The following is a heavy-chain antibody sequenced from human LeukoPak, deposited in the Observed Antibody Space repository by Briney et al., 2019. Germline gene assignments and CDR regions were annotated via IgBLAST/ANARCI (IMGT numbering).Heavy chain of an antibody. Sequence: PGGTLRLSCSASGFTFSTYALQWVRQAPGKGLEYVSGMGIYGVSTYYADSVKDRFTNSRENSKNTLYLQMSSLRPEDTAVYYCVKTGSSRLGGYSGGYFDYWGQGTLVTV. D-gene: IGHD4-23*01. J-gene: IGHJ4*02. V-gene: IGHV3-64D*06. CDR1: GFTFSTYA. CDR2: MGIYGVST. CDR3: VKTGSSRLGGYSGGYFDY.